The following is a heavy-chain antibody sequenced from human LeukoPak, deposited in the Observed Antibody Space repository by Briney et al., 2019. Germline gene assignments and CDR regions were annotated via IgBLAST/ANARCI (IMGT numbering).Heavy chain of an antibody. J-gene: IGHJ3*02. CDR2: IYHSGTT. CDR3: ARPERTGIAARPAAFDI. D-gene: IGHD6-6*01. CDR1: GYSISSGYY. Sequence: SETLSLTCIVSGYSISSGYYWGGIRQPPGKGLEWIGSIYHSGTTYYNPSLKSRVTISVDTSKNHFSLELSSVTAADTAVYYCARPERTGIAARPAAFDIWGQGTMVTVSS. V-gene: IGHV4-38-2*02.